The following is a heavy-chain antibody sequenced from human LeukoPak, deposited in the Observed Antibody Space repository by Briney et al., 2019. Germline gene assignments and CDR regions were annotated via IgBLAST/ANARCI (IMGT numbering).Heavy chain of an antibody. Sequence: GGSLRLSCAASGFTFDDYAMHWVRQAPGKGLERVSGISWNSVGIGYADSVKGRFTISRDNAKNSLYLQMNSLRAEDTALYYCARSCRSGYYSGFDYWGQGTLVTVSS. CDR1: GFTFDDYA. D-gene: IGHD3-3*01. CDR2: ISWNSVGI. CDR3: ARSCRSGYYSGFDY. V-gene: IGHV3-9*01. J-gene: IGHJ4*02.